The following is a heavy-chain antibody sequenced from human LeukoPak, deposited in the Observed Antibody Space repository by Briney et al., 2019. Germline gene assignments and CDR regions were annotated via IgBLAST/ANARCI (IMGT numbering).Heavy chain of an antibody. V-gene: IGHV1-69*04. CDR1: GGTFSSYA. J-gene: IGHJ6*02. D-gene: IGHD6-13*01. CDR2: IISILGIA. Sequence: ASVKVSCKASGGTFSSYAISWVRQAPGQGLEWMGRIISILGIANYAQKFQGRVTITADKSTSTAYMELSSLRSEDTAVYYCATGALVYSSSWFRPDYYYYGMDVWGQGTTVTVSS. CDR3: ATGALVYSSSWFRPDYYYYGMDV.